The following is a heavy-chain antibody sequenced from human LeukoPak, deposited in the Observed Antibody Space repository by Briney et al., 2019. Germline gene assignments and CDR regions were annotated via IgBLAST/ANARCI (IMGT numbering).Heavy chain of an antibody. J-gene: IGHJ3*01. CDR2: IYYSGST. Sequence: SETLSLTCTVSGGSISSYYWSWIRQPPGKGLEWIGYIYYSGSTNYNPSLKSRVTISVEMSKNQFSLKLSSVTAADTAVYYCARPVKKLRGVVIIPAAFDLWGQGPMVPVSS. V-gene: IGHV4-59*01. D-gene: IGHD3-3*01. CDR3: ARPVKKLRGVVIIPAAFDL. CDR1: GGSISSYY.